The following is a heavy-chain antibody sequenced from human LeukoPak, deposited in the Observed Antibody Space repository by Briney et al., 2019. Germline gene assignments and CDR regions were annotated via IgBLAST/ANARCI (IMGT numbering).Heavy chain of an antibody. J-gene: IGHJ3*02. CDR3: ARDGAVGKWLVRGGPFDI. Sequence: GGSLRVSCAASGFTFSSYSMNWVRQAPGKGLEWVSSISSSSSYIYYADSVKGRFTISRDNAKNSLYLQMNSLRAEDTAVYYCARDGAVGKWLVRGGPFDIWGQGTMVTVSS. CDR2: ISSSSSYI. V-gene: IGHV3-21*01. CDR1: GFTFSSYS. D-gene: IGHD6-19*01.